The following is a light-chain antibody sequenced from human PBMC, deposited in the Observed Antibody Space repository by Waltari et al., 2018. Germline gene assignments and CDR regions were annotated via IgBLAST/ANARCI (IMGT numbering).Light chain of an antibody. CDR3: LQYNGEPRT. CDR2: KAS. J-gene: IGKJ1*01. V-gene: IGKV1-5*03. CDR1: QNINTW. Sequence: DIQMTQSPSTLSASVGDRVTIICRASQNINTWLAWHQQKPGKAPNLLIYKASSLESGVPSRFSGSGSGTEFTLTISSLQPDDFATYYCLQYNGEPRTFGQGTKVEVK.